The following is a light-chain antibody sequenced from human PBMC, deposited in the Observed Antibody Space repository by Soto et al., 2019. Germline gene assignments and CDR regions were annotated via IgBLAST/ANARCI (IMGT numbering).Light chain of an antibody. Sequence: QSVLTQPASVSGSPGQSITISCTGTSSDVGSYNLVSWYQQHPGKAPKLMIYEGSKRPSGVSNRFSGSKSGNTASLTISGLQAEDKADYYCCSYAGSSTYVFGTGTKV. J-gene: IGLJ1*01. CDR3: CSYAGSSTYV. CDR1: SSDVGSYNL. V-gene: IGLV2-23*01. CDR2: EGS.